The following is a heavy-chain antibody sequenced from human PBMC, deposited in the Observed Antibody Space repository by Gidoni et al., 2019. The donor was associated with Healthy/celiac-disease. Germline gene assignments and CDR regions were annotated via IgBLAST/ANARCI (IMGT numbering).Heavy chain of an antibody. D-gene: IGHD4-17*01. V-gene: IGHV5-10-1*03. J-gene: IGHJ6*04. CDR1: VSSFTSYW. CDR3: ARSPTVVTQMDV. CDR2: IDPSDSNT. Sequence: VHLVQSGPEVQTPGASLSRSFTRSVSSFTSYWIILVRQMHGKGLEWMWRIDPSDSNTNYSPSFQGHDTISADKSISTAYLQWSSLKASDTARYYCARSPTVVTQMDVWGKGTTVTVSS.